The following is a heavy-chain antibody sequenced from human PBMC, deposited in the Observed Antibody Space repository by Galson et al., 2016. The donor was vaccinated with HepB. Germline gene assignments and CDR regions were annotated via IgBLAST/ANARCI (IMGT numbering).Heavy chain of an antibody. D-gene: IGHD3-22*01. CDR3: ARDLDSRYYYSYHVMDV. J-gene: IGHJ6*02. V-gene: IGHV3-21*01. CDR2: ISGTNGFI. CDR1: GFTFSRSD. Sequence: SLRLSCAASGFTFSRSDMHWVRQAAGKGLEWVSSISGTNGFIYQADSVKGRFTISRDNAKNSLYLQMSSLRADDTAVYFCARDLDSRYYYSYHVMDVWGQGTTVTVSS.